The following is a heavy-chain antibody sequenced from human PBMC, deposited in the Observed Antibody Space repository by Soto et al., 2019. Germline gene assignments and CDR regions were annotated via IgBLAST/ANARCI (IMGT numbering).Heavy chain of an antibody. CDR1: GFICSSYD. Sequence: PGGSLRLSCAVSGFICSSYDMSWVRQAPGKGLEWVSTILVGGSTHYEDSVKGRFTISRDTSKNTVYLQMNSLTAGDTAVYYCEKETETGGGAFEIYGHGTLVTVSS. CDR3: EKETETGGGAFEI. D-gene: IGHD2-8*02. J-gene: IGHJ3*02. CDR2: ILVGGST. V-gene: IGHV3-23*01.